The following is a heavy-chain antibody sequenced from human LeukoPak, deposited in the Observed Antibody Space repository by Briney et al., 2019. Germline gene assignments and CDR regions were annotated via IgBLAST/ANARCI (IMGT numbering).Heavy chain of an antibody. CDR1: GFTFNNYA. J-gene: IGHJ3*02. CDR2: ISRGGGT. V-gene: IGHV3-23*01. CDR3: AKGLYYYDSSGPGDAFDI. Sequence: PGGSLRLSCAASGFTFNNYAMSWVRQAPGKGLEWVSAISRGGGTYYADSVKGRFTISRDISKNTLYLQMNSLRAEDMALYYCAKGLYYYDSSGPGDAFDIWGQGTMVTVSS. D-gene: IGHD3-22*01.